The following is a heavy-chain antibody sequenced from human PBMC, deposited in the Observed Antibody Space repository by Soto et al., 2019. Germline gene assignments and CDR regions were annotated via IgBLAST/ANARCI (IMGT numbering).Heavy chain of an antibody. CDR3: ARERTFGGVIAIAAFDI. CDR1: GGSFSGYY. J-gene: IGHJ3*02. Sequence: PSETLSLTCAVYGGSFSGYYWSWIRQPPGKGLEWIGEINHSGSTNYNPPLKSRVTISVDTSKNQFSLKLSSVTAADTAVYYCARERTFGGVIAIAAFDIWGQGAMVTVSS. D-gene: IGHD3-16*02. V-gene: IGHV4-34*01. CDR2: INHSGST.